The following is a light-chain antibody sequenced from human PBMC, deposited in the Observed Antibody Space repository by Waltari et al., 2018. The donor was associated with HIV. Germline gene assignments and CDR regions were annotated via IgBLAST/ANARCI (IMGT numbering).Light chain of an antibody. Sequence: EIVLTQSPGTLSFSPGERATLSCRASQSVSSNHLAWFQQKPGQAPRLLIYGASSRATGIPDRFSGSGSGTDFTLTISRLEPEDFAVYFCQQYDTSQYTFGQGTKLEIK. CDR3: QQYDTSQYT. V-gene: IGKV3-20*01. CDR2: GAS. CDR1: QSVSSNH. J-gene: IGKJ2*01.